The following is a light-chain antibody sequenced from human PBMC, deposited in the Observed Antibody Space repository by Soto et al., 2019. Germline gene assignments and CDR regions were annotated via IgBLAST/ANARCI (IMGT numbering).Light chain of an antibody. V-gene: IGKV3D-20*02. J-gene: IGKJ5*01. CDR3: QQRSNWPPIT. CDR1: QSVRTSY. CDR2: GAS. Sequence: EIVLTQSPGTLSLSPGERATLSCRASQSVRTSYLAWYQQKPGQPPRLLIYGASSRATAIPARFSGSGSGTDFTLTISSLEPEDFAVYYCQQRSNWPPITFGQGTRLEIK.